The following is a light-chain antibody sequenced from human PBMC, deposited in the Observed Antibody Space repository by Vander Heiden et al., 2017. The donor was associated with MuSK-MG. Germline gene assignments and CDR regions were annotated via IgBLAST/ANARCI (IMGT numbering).Light chain of an antibody. V-gene: IGLV1-47*02. Sequence: QSVLTQPPSASGSPGPRVTIPCSGNISNIGSYYVHWYQQLPGTAPKLLIYNDNQRPSGVPDRLSGSKSGTSASLAISGLRSEDEADYYCAGWDDTLNAAVFGGGTQLTAL. CDR2: NDN. CDR1: ISNIGSYY. CDR3: AGWDDTLNAAV. J-gene: IGLJ7*02.